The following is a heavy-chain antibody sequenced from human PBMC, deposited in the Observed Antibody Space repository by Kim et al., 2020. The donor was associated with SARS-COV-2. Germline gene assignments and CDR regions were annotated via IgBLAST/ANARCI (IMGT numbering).Heavy chain of an antibody. J-gene: IGHJ4*02. Sequence: GGSLRLSCVASGFTFTSRAMSWVRQSPVKGLEWVASINYGGNPYYANSVKGRFTISRDITKDTLYLQMSSLRAEDTALYYCAKDHPSDGWPAFDSWGQGTLVTVSS. D-gene: IGHD6-19*01. CDR3: AKDHPSDGWPAFDS. CDR1: GFTFTSRA. V-gene: IGHV3-23*01. CDR2: INYGGNP.